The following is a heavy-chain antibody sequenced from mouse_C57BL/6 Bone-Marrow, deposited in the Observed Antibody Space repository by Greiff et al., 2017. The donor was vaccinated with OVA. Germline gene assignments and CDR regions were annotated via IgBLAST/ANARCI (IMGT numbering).Heavy chain of an antibody. CDR3: ARHDYAMDY. Sequence: DVMLVESGGGLVQPGGSLKLSCAASGFTFSDYYMYWVRQTPEKRLEWVAYISNGGGSNYYPDTVKGRFTISRDNAKNTLYLQMSRLKSEDTAMYYCARHDYAMDYWGQGTSVTVSS. V-gene: IGHV5-12*01. CDR2: ISNGGGSN. CDR1: GFTFSDYY. J-gene: IGHJ4*01.